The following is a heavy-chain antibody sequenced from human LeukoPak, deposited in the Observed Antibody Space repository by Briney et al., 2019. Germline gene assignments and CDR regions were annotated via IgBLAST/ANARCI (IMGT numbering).Heavy chain of an antibody. CDR1: GYTFTGYY. CDR3: ARAKGRYCSSTSCYAIDY. D-gene: IGHD2-2*01. V-gene: IGHV1-2*02. CDR2: ISPNSGGT. Sequence: VASVTVSCKASGYTFTGYYIHWVRQAPGQGLEWMGWISPNSGGTNYAQKFQGRVTMTRDTSISTAYMELSRLRSDDTAVYYCARAKGRYCSSTSCYAIDYWGQGTLVTVSS. J-gene: IGHJ4*02.